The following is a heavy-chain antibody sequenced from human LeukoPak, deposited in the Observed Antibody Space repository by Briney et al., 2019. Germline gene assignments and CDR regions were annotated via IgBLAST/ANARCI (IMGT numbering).Heavy chain of an antibody. CDR1: GGSISSYY. Sequence: PSETLSLTCTVSGGSISSYYWSWIRQPAGKGLEWIGRIYTSGSTYYNPSLKSRVTISVDTSKNQFSLKLSSVTAADTAVYYCASSRLRFLEWSSPDDAFDIWGQGTMVTVSS. D-gene: IGHD3-3*01. CDR3: ASSRLRFLEWSSPDDAFDI. CDR2: IYTSGST. V-gene: IGHV4-4*07. J-gene: IGHJ3*02.